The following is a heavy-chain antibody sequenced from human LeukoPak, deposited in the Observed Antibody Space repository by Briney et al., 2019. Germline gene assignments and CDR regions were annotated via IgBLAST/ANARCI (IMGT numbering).Heavy chain of an antibody. CDR3: ARFQYSSSYPYYYYGMDL. CDR2: IQPGDSDS. V-gene: IGHV5-51*01. Sequence: GESLKISCKGSGYSFDTYWIAWVRQTPGKGLEWMGIIQPGDSDSRYSPSFQGQVTFSGDKSISTAYVTWSSLKASDTAMYYCARFQYSSSYPYYYYGMDLWGQGTTVTVSS. CDR1: GYSFDTYW. D-gene: IGHD6-19*01. J-gene: IGHJ6*02.